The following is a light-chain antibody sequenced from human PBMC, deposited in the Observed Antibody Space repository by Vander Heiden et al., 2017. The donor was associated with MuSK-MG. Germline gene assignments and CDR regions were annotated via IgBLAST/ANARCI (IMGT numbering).Light chain of an antibody. Sequence: QSVLTQPPSVSGAPGPRVTISCTGSSSNIGAGYDVHWYQQLPGTAHQLRIEVISNRPSGVPDRFSGSKSGTSEYPATHALQAEDEADEDGYSYDSSLRGSVVFGGGTKLTVL. CDR3: YSYDSSLRGSVV. J-gene: IGLJ2*01. V-gene: IGLV1-40*01. CDR1: SSNIGAGYD. CDR2: VIS.